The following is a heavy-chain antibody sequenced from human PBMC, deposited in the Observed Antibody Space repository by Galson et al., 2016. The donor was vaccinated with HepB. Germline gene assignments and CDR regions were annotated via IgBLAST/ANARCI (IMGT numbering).Heavy chain of an antibody. CDR1: AFTFSNYG. D-gene: IGHD6-19*01. J-gene: IGHJ4*02. CDR2: IWTDGSNK. CDR3: AKSKGGVWSYYFDY. V-gene: IGHV3-33*06. Sequence: SLRLSCAASAFTFSNYGMHWVRQAPGKGLEWVAGIWTDGSNKYYGVSVKGRFTISRDNSKNTLYLQMNRLRAEDTAVYYCAKSKGGVWSYYFDYWGQGTLVTVSS.